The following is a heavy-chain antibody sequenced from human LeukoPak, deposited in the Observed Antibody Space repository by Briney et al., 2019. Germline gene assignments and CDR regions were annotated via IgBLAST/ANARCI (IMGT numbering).Heavy chain of an antibody. CDR1: GFTFSSYR. D-gene: IGHD1-26*01. CDR3: ARASRKRYSGSYREFDY. J-gene: IGHJ4*02. CDR2: ISSSSSYI. V-gene: IGHV3-21*01. Sequence: GGSLRLSCAASGFTFSSYRMSWVRQAPGKGLEWVSSISSSSSYIYYAGSVKGRFTISRDNAKNSLYLQMNSLRAEDTAVYYCARASRKRYSGSYREFDYWGQGTLVTVSS.